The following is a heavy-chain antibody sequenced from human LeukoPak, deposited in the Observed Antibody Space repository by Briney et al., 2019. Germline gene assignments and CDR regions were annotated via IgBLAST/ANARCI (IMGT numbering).Heavy chain of an antibody. D-gene: IGHD3-3*01. V-gene: IGHV4-39*01. J-gene: IGHJ4*02. CDR2: IYYSGST. Sequence: SETLSLTCTVSGGSISSSSYYWGWIRQPPGKGLEWIGSIYYSGSTYYNPSLKSRVTISVDTSKNQFSLKLSSVTAADTAVYYCARHGSLEWYSVEYYFDYWGQGTLVTVSS. CDR3: ARHGSLEWYSVEYYFDY. CDR1: GGSISSSSYY.